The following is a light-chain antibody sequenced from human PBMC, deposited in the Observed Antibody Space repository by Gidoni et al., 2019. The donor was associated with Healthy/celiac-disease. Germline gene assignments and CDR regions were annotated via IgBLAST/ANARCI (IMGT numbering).Light chain of an antibody. CDR2: QDS. J-gene: IGLJ2*01. CDR3: QAWDSSTAVV. CDR1: KLGDKY. Sequence: SYELTQPPSVSVSPGQTASITCSGDKLGDKYACWYQQKPGQSPVLVIYQDSKRPSGIPERFSGSNSGNTATLTISGTQAMDEADYYCQAWDSSTAVVFGGGTKLTVX. V-gene: IGLV3-1*01.